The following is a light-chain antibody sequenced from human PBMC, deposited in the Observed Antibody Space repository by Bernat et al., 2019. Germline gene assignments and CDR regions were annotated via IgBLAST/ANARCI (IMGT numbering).Light chain of an antibody. V-gene: IGKV1-39*01. Sequence: DIQMTQSPSSLSASVGDRVTITCRTSQSISSYLNWYQQKPGKAPELLIYATSSLHSGVPSRFSGSGWGTDVNLTITSLQAEDFATYYCQQSYSTTSTFGQGTNLEIK. J-gene: IGKJ2*01. CDR1: QSISSY. CDR3: QQSYSTTST. CDR2: ATS.